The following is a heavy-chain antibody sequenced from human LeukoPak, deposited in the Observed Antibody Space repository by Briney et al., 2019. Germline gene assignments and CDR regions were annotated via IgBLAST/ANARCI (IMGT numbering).Heavy chain of an antibody. V-gene: IGHV3-21*01. Sequence: GGSLRLSCAASGFTFSSYSVNWVRQAPGKGLEWFSSISSSSSYIYYADPVKGRFTISRDNAKNSLYLQMNSLRAEDTAVYYCAREDIVVVVAAPYYYYGMDVWGQGTTVTVSS. J-gene: IGHJ6*02. CDR2: ISSSSSYI. CDR3: AREDIVVVVAAPYYYYGMDV. D-gene: IGHD2-15*01. CDR1: GFTFSSYS.